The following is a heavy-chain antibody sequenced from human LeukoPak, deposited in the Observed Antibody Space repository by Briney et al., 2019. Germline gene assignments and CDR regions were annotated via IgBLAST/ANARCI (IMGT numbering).Heavy chain of an antibody. D-gene: IGHD3-22*01. Sequence: ASVKVSCKASGYTFTSYGISWVRQAPGQGLEWMGWISAYNGNTNYAQKLQGRVTMTTDTSTSTAYMELRSLRSDDTAVYYCARGTALYYYDSSGYGDLNYYFDYWGQGTLVTVSS. CDR1: GYTFTSYG. CDR2: ISAYNGNT. J-gene: IGHJ4*02. V-gene: IGHV1-18*01. CDR3: ARGTALYYYDSSGYGDLNYYFDY.